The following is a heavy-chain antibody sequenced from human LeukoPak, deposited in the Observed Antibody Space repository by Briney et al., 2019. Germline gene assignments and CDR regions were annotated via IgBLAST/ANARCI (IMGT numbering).Heavy chain of an antibody. V-gene: IGHV3-21*01. CDR2: ISSSSSYI. J-gene: IGHJ4*02. CDR3: AKDDYVWGSYLFDY. Sequence: GGSLRLSCAASGFTFSSYSMYWVRQAPGKGLEWVSSISSSSSYIYYADSVKGRFTISRDNAKNSLYLQMNSLRAEDTAVYYCAKDDYVWGSYLFDYWGQGTLVTVSS. CDR1: GFTFSSYS. D-gene: IGHD3-16*02.